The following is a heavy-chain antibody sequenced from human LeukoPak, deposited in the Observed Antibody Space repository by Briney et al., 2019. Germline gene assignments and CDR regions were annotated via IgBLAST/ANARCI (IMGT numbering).Heavy chain of an antibody. D-gene: IGHD4-11*01. CDR1: GGTFSSYA. CDR3: AKDPIYSNYYFDY. CDR2: IIPILGIA. V-gene: IGHV1-69*04. Sequence: ASVKVSCKASGGTFSSYAISWVRQAPGQGLEWMGRIIPILGIANYAQKFQGRVTITADKSTSTAYMELSSLRSEDTAVYYCAKDPIYSNYYFDYWGQGTLVTVSS. J-gene: IGHJ4*02.